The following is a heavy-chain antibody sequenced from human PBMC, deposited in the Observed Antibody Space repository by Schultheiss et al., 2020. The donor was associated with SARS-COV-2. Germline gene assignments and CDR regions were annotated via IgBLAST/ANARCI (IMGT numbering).Heavy chain of an antibody. J-gene: IGHJ4*02. Sequence: SETLSLTCAVSGGTFSNYFWSWVRQSPEKGLQWIAEISYSGRTNYNPSLGSRVTISIDTSKNQFSLELRSVTAADTAVYYCARLGVTAIHLVRKDGYRVRDYWGQGTLVTVSS. D-gene: IGHD2-21*02. V-gene: IGHV4-34*01. CDR3: ARLGVTAIHLVRKDGYRVRDY. CDR2: ISYSGRT. CDR1: GGTFSNYF.